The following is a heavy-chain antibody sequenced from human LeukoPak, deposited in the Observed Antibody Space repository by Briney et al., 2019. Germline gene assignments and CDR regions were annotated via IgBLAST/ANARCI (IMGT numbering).Heavy chain of an antibody. CDR1: GFSLSTSGVG. CDR3: AHGSYCSGGSCYSSWFDP. J-gene: IGHJ5*02. CDR2: LYWNDDK. Sequence: ESGPTLVKPTQTLTLTCTFSGFSLSTSGVGVGWIRQPPGKALEWLVLLYWNDDKRYSPSLKSRLTITKDTSKNQVVLTMTNMDPVDTATYYCAHGSYCSGGSCYSSWFDPWGQGTLVTVSS. V-gene: IGHV2-5*01. D-gene: IGHD2-15*01.